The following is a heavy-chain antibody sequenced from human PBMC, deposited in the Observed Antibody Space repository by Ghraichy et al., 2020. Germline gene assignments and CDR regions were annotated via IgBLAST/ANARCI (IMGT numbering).Heavy chain of an antibody. J-gene: IGHJ6*03. CDR3: ARDQVVPAAMLGYYYYMDV. CDR2: ISSSSSTI. V-gene: IGHV3-48*02. Sequence: GESLNISCAASGFTFSSYSMNWVRQSPGKGLEWVSYISSSSSTIYYADSVKGRFTISRDNAKNSLYLQMNSLRDEDTAVYYCARDQVVPAAMLGYYYYMDVWGKGTTVTVSS. CDR1: GFTFSSYS. D-gene: IGHD2-2*01.